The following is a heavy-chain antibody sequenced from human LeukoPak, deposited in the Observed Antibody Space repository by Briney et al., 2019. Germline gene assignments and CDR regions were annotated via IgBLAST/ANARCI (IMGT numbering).Heavy chain of an antibody. Sequence: SETLSLTCSVPGGSISSYYWSWIRQPPGKGLEWIGYIYYSGSTNYNPSLKSRVTISVDTSRNQVSLKQSSVTAADTAVYYCAKSFDYYESSGYDYWGQGSLVTVSA. J-gene: IGHJ4*02. CDR2: IYYSGST. CDR3: AKSFDYYESSGYDY. CDR1: GGSISSYY. V-gene: IGHV4-59*01. D-gene: IGHD3-22*01.